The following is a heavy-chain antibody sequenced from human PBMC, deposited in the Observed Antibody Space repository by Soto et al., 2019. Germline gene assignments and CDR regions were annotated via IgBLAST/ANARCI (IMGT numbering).Heavy chain of an antibody. Sequence: PGGSMRLSCAASGFTFSSYGMHWVRQAPGKGLEWVAVISYDGSNKYYADSVKGRFTISRDNSKNTLYLQMNSLRAEDTAVYYCAKDRGYYGSGYYYYYGRDIWGGEST. CDR3: AKDRGYYGSGYYYYYGRDI. CDR2: ISYDGSNK. J-gene: IGHJ6*02. CDR1: GFTFSSYG. D-gene: IGHD3-10*01. V-gene: IGHV3-30*18.